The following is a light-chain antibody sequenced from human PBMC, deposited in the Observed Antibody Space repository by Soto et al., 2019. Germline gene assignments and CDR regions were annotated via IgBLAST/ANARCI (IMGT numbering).Light chain of an antibody. CDR2: GAS. J-gene: IGKJ4*01. Sequence: EIVMTQPPVTLSVSPGERATLSCRASQTVTSNLAWYQQKPGQPPRLLIYGASTRATGLPDRFSGSGSGTEFTLTISSLQSEDVAVYFCQQYHGWPSLTFGGGTKVEIK. CDR1: QTVTSN. V-gene: IGKV3-15*01. CDR3: QQYHGWPSLT.